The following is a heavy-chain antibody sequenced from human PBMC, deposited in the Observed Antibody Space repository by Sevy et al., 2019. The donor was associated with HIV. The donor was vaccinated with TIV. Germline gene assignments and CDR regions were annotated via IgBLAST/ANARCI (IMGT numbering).Heavy chain of an antibody. CDR3: ARMGDYYDSSGHYPLNF. J-gene: IGHJ4*02. CDR2: INPNSGGT. Sequence: ASVKVSCKASGYTFTGYYIHWVRQAPGQGLEWMGWINPNSGGTYFAKKFQDSVTMTTDTSVNTAYMELRSLRFDDTAVYYCARMGDYYDSSGHYPLNFWGQGTLVTVSS. D-gene: IGHD3-22*01. V-gene: IGHV1-2*02. CDR1: GYTFTGYY.